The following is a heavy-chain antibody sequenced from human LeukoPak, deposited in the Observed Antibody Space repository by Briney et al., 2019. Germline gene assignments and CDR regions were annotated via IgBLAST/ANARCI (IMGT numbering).Heavy chain of an antibody. CDR1: GGSISSYY. Sequence: TSETLSLTCTVSGGSISSYYWSWIRQPAGKGLEWIGRIYTSGSTNYNPSLKSRVTMSVDTSKNQFSLKLSSVTAADTAVYYCARFKDYYDSSGYYHGYFDYWGQGTLVTVSS. D-gene: IGHD3-22*01. V-gene: IGHV4-4*07. CDR2: IYTSGST. J-gene: IGHJ4*02. CDR3: ARFKDYYDSSGYYHGYFDY.